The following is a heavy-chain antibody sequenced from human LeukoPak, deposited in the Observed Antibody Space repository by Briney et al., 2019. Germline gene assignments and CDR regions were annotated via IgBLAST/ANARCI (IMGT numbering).Heavy chain of an antibody. CDR3: ARDDYGDLSPSAY. V-gene: IGHV1-18*01. J-gene: IGHJ4*02. CDR1: GYSFDTYG. CDR2: ISTYNGNT. D-gene: IGHD4-17*01. Sequence: ASVKVACKASGYSFDTYGISWVRQAPGQGLEWMGWISTYNGNTNYAQKLQGRVTMTTDTSTSTAYMELRSPRSDDTAVYYCARDDYGDLSPSAYWGQGTLVTVSS.